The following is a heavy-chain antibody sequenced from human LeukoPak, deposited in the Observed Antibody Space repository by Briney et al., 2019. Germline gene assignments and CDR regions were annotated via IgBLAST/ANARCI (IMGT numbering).Heavy chain of an antibody. V-gene: IGHV4-59*01. CDR3: ARGEYYFDY. Sequence: PSETLSLTCTVSGGSISSYYWSWIRQPPGKGPEWIGYIYYSGSTNYNPSLKSRVTISVDTSKNQFSLKLSSVTAADTAVYYCARGEYYFDYWGQGTLVTVSS. J-gene: IGHJ4*02. D-gene: IGHD3-10*01. CDR1: GGSISSYY. CDR2: IYYSGST.